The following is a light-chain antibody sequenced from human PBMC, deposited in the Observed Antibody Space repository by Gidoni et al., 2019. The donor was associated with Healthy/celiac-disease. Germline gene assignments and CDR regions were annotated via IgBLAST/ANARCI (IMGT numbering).Light chain of an antibody. CDR1: QSISSY. Sequence: DIQITQSPSALSASVGDRVTITCRARQSISSYLNWYQQKPGKAPKLLIYASSSLQSGVPSRFSGSGSGTDFTLTISSLQPEDFATYYCQQGYSTPLAFGGGTKVEIK. CDR3: QQGYSTPLA. CDR2: ASS. V-gene: IGKV1-39*01. J-gene: IGKJ4*01.